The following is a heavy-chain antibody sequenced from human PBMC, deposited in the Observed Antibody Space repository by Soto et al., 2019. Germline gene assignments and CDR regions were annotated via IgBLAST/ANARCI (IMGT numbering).Heavy chain of an antibody. CDR1: GYTFTSYG. CDR3: ARLEVEGMYYYDSSGYYPPDW. V-gene: IGHV1-18*04. CDR2: ISAYNGNT. Sequence: ASVKVSCKASGYTFTSYGISWVRQAPGQGLEWMGWISAYNGNTNYAQKLQGRVTMTTDTSTSTAYMELRSLRSDDTAAYYCARLEVEGMYYYDSSGYYPPDWWGQGTLVTVSS. D-gene: IGHD3-22*01. J-gene: IGHJ4*02.